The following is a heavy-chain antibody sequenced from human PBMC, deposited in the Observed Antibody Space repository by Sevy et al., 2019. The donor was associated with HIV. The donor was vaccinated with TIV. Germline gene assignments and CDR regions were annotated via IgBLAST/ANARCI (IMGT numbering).Heavy chain of an antibody. CDR2: TYYRSKWYN. Sequence: SQTLSLTCAIFGDSVSSNSAAWNWIRQSPSRGLEWLGRTYYRSKWYNDYGDSVKSRITINPDTSKNQFSLQLNSVTPEDTAVYYCARGDYYGSGSYSDHYYYYYGLDVWGQRTSVAVSS. CDR3: ARGDYYGSGSYSDHYYYYYGLDV. D-gene: IGHD3-10*01. J-gene: IGHJ6*02. CDR1: GDSVSSNSAA. V-gene: IGHV6-1*01.